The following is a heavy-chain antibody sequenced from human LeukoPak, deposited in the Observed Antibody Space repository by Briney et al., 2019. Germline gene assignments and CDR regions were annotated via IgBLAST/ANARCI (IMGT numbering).Heavy chain of an antibody. CDR3: AKDYRNCSSTSCYKWFDP. D-gene: IGHD2-2*02. Sequence: GGSLRLSCAASGFTFSDYYMNWIRQAPGKGLEWVSYISSSGSSIYYADSVKGRFTSSRDNAKNSLYLQMNSLRAEDTAVYYCAKDYRNCSSTSCYKWFDPWGQGTLVTVSS. CDR1: GFTFSDYY. V-gene: IGHV3-11*01. CDR2: ISSSGSSI. J-gene: IGHJ5*02.